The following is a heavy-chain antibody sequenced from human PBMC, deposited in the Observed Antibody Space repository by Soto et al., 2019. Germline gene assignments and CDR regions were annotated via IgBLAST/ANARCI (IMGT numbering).Heavy chain of an antibody. CDR3: ARDQDLDCSGGSCYSRFNY. J-gene: IGHJ4*02. CDR2: IIPMFGTT. Sequence: SVKVSCKTSGGTFSSCAISWVRQAPGQGFEWMGGIIPMFGTTNYAQKFQGRVTITADESTSTAYMALSSLRSEDTAVYYCARDQDLDCSGGSCYSRFNYWGQGTQVTVSS. V-gene: IGHV1-69*13. CDR1: GGTFSSCA. D-gene: IGHD2-15*01.